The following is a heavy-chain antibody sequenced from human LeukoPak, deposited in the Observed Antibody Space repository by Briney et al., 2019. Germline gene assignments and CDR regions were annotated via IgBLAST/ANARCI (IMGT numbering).Heavy chain of an antibody. D-gene: IGHD6-13*01. Sequence: GGSLRLSCAASGFTFSSYSMNWVRQAPGKGLEWVSSISSSSSYIYYADSVKGRFTISRDNAKNSLYLQMNSLRAEDTAVYYCARDQGYSNLAYYGMDVWGQGTTVTVSS. CDR2: ISSSSSYI. V-gene: IGHV3-21*01. J-gene: IGHJ6*02. CDR3: ARDQGYSNLAYYGMDV. CDR1: GFTFSSYS.